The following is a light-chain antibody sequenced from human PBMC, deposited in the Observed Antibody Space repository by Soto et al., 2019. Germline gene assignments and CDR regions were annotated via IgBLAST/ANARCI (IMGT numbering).Light chain of an antibody. CDR2: DVS. CDR1: SSDVGGYNY. Sequence: QSALTQPRSVSGSPGQSVTISCTGTSSDVGGYNYVSWYQQHPGKAPKLMIYDVSKRPSGVPDRFSGSKSGNTASLTISGLQAEDEADYYCCSYADSDTLVFGGGTKLTVL. CDR3: CSYADSDTLV. V-gene: IGLV2-11*01. J-gene: IGLJ2*01.